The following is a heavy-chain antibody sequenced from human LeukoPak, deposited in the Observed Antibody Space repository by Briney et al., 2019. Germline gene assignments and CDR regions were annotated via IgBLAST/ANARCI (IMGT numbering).Heavy chain of an antibody. CDR3: ARGQRDHYYASRGGTYYFDY. J-gene: IGHJ4*02. CDR2: ISAPNENT. Sequence: GASVKVSCKASGYTFTSYDISWVRQAPGQGPEWMEWISAPNENTNYAQKFQGRVTMTTDTSTSTAYMELGSLRSDDTAVYYCARGQRDHYYASRGGTYYFDYWGQGTLVTVSS. V-gene: IGHV1-18*01. D-gene: IGHD3-10*01. CDR1: GYTFTSYD.